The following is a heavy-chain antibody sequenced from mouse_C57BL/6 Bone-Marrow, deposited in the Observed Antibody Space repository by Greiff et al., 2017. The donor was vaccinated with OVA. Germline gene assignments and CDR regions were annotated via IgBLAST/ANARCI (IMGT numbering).Heavy chain of an antibody. CDR1: GYTFTSYW. J-gene: IGHJ1*03. V-gene: IGHV1-55*01. CDR3: ARERGVYDYDGDWYFDV. CDR2: IYPGSGST. D-gene: IGHD2-4*01. Sequence: QVQLKQPGAELVKPGASVKMSCKASGYTFTSYWITWVKQRPGQGLEWIGDIYPGSGSTNYNEKFKSKATLTVDTSSSTAYMQLSSLTSEDSAVYYCARERGVYDYDGDWYFDVWGTGTTVTVSS.